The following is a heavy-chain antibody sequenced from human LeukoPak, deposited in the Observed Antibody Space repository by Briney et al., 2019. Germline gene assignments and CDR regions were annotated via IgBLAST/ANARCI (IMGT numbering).Heavy chain of an antibody. CDR3: ARDQGPSGIGWFDP. V-gene: IGHV3-74*03. CDR2: IKTDGSIT. J-gene: IGHJ5*02. D-gene: IGHD1-26*01. CDR1: GFTFTTSW. Sequence: PGGSLRLSCEASGFTFTTSWMHWVRQAPGKGLVWVSRIKTDGSITTYGDSVKGRFTISRDNARGTLYLQMGSLRAEDTAVYYCARDQGPSGIGWFDPWGQGTLVTVSA.